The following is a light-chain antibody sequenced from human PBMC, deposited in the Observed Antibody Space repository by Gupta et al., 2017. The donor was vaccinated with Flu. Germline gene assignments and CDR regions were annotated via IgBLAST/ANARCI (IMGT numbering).Light chain of an antibody. CDR1: SSNIGTRYD. Sequence: RVTISCTGGSSNIGTRYDVHWYQHPPETPPKLLVYDDTYRPAGLPGRFSASESGTSASLAITGRQAEEEADYYYQSDDNIMGVVFGGGTKLTVL. CDR2: DDT. J-gene: IGLJ3*02. V-gene: IGLV1-40*01. CDR3: QSDDNIMGVV.